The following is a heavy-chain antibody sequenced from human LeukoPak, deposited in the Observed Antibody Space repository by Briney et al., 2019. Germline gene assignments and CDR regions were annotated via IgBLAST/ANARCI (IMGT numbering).Heavy chain of an antibody. CDR3: ARAAITHFDY. Sequence: PSETLSLTCTVSGGSISSHYWSWIRQPPGKGLEWIGYIYYSGSTNYNPSLKSRVTISVDTSKNQFSQKLSSVTAADTAVYYCARAAITHFDYWGQGTLVTVSS. V-gene: IGHV4-59*11. D-gene: IGHD5-18*01. CDR2: IYYSGST. CDR1: GGSISSHY. J-gene: IGHJ4*02.